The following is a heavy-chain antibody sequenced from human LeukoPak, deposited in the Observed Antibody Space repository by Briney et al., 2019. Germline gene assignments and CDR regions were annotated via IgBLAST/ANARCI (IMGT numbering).Heavy chain of an antibody. Sequence: GASVKVSCKASGYTFTGYYMHWVRQAPGQGLEWMGWINPNSGGTNYAQKFQGRVTMTRDTSISTAYMELSRLRSDDTAVYYCAREDHYYGSGSYQNWFDPWGQGTQVTVSS. CDR3: AREDHYYGSGSYQNWFDP. V-gene: IGHV1-2*02. CDR2: INPNSGGT. J-gene: IGHJ5*02. CDR1: GYTFTGYY. D-gene: IGHD3-10*01.